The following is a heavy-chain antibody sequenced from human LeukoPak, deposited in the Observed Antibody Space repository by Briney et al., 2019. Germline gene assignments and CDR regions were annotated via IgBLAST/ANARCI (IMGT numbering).Heavy chain of an antibody. CDR2: ISSSGGAI. J-gene: IGHJ6*03. CDR1: GFTFRAYS. CDR3: ARDTTHYDYYMDV. V-gene: IGHV3-48*04. D-gene: IGHD1-14*01. Sequence: GGSLRLSCAASGFTFRAYSMNWVRQAPGQGLEWVSHISSSGGAIYYADSVQGRFTISRDNAKNSVSLQMDSLRAEDTGTYYCARDTTHYDYYMDVWGKGTTVTVSS.